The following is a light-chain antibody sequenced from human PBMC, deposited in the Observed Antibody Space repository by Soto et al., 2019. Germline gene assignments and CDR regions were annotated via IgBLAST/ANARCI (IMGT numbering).Light chain of an antibody. J-gene: IGKJ5*01. CDR2: GAS. Sequence: VMTQSPDTLSVSPGERATLSCRASETVRSNLAWYQQKPGQAPRLLIYGASNRATGIPDRFSGSGSGADFTLTINRLEPEDFAVYYCQQYGSSPPSSTFGQGTRLEIK. V-gene: IGKV3-20*01. CDR3: QQYGSSPPSST. CDR1: ETVRSN.